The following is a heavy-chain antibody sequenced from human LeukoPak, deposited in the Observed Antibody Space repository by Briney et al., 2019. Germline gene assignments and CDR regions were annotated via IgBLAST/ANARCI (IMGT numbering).Heavy chain of an antibody. J-gene: IGHJ4*02. CDR3: ARTTSNYDYYFDY. D-gene: IGHD5-12*01. CDR2: ICHSGST. V-gene: IGHV4-30-2*01. Sequence: SETLSLTCAVSGGSVSSGGYSWSWIRQPPGMGLEWIGYICHSGSTYYNPSLNSRVTISVDRSKNHFSLRLSSVTAADTAVYYCARTTSNYDYYFDYWGQGTLVTVSS. CDR1: GGSVSSGGYS.